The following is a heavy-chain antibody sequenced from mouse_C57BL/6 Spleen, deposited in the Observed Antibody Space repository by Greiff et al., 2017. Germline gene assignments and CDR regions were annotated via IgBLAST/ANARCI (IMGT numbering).Heavy chain of an antibody. V-gene: IGHV2-5*01. CDR3: AILITTVVPNAMDY. CDR1: GFSLTSYG. D-gene: IGHD1-1*01. J-gene: IGHJ4*01. Sequence: VKLVESGPGLVQPSQSLSITCTVSGFSLTSYGVHWVRQSPGKGLEWLGVIWRGGSTDYNAAFMSRLSITKDNSKSQVFFKMNSLQADDTAIYYCAILITTVVPNAMDYWGQGTSVTVSS. CDR2: IWRGGST.